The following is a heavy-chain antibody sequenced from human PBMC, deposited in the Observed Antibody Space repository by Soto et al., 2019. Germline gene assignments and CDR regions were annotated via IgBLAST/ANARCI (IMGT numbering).Heavy chain of an antibody. CDR1: GYTFTSYW. Sequence: PGESLNISCVASGYTFTSYWIGWVRQMPGKGLEWMGIIYPGDSDTRYSPSFRGQVTISADKSISTAYLQWSSLKASDTAMYYCMRQLGVDADNWFHPWGQGTLVTVSS. CDR2: IYPGDSDT. V-gene: IGHV5-51*01. CDR3: MRQLGVDADNWFHP. D-gene: IGHD2-8*01. J-gene: IGHJ5*02.